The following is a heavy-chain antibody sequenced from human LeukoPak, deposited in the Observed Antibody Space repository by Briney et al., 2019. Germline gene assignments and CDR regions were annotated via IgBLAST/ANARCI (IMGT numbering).Heavy chain of an antibody. CDR1: GFTVITND. V-gene: IGHV3-53*01. CDR3: ARGGGPLAANTLAY. D-gene: IGHD3-16*01. Sequence: PGGSLRLSCAASGFTVITNDMTWVRQAPGKGLEWVSVLYSDGNTKYADSVQGRFTISRDNSKNTLYLEMNSLSPDDTAVYYCARGGGPLAANTLAYWGQGTLVTVSS. J-gene: IGHJ4*02. CDR2: LYSDGNT.